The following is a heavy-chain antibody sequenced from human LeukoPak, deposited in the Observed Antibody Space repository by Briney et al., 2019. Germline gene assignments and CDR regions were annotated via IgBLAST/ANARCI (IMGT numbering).Heavy chain of an antibody. Sequence: PSETLSLTCTVSGGSISSYYWSWIRQPPGKGLEWIGYIYYSGSTNYNPSLKSRVTISVDTSKNQFSLKLSSVTAADTAVYYCARGYDYVWGSYHNWFDPWGQGTLVTVSS. J-gene: IGHJ5*02. V-gene: IGHV4-59*12. CDR2: IYYSGST. CDR1: GGSISSYY. CDR3: ARGYDYVWGSYHNWFDP. D-gene: IGHD3-16*02.